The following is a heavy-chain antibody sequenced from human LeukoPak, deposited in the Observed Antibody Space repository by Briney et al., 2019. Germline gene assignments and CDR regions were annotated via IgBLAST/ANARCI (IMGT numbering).Heavy chain of an antibody. J-gene: IGHJ6*04. Sequence: AESLTLSCAASGFSVSSNYMTWVRQPPGKGLEWVSVIHSGGRAYYADSVKGRFTTARDNSKNTLDLQMNSLSVEDTAVYYCVGVETITMVRGASGDVWGKGTTVTVSS. CDR3: VGVETITMVRGASGDV. CDR1: GFSVSSNY. D-gene: IGHD3-10*01. V-gene: IGHV3-66*02. CDR2: IHSGGRA.